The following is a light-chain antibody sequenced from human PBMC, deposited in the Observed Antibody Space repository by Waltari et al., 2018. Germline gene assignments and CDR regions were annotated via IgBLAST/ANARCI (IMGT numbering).Light chain of an antibody. CDR3: QQYYSTPHT. Sequence: DIVMTQSPDSLAASLGARATINCKSSQSVLYSSNNKNYLAWYQQKPGQPPKLLIYWASTRESGVPDRFSGSGSGTDFTLTISSLQAEDVAVYYCQQYYSTPHTFGQGTKLEIK. CDR1: QSVLYSSNNKNY. V-gene: IGKV4-1*01. J-gene: IGKJ2*01. CDR2: WAS.